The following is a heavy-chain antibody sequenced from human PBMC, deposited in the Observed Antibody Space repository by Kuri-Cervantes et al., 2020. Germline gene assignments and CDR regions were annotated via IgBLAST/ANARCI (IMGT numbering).Heavy chain of an antibody. CDR3: ARVDYDFWSGYPGYMDV. J-gene: IGHJ6*02. D-gene: IGHD3-3*01. CDR2: IYSGGST. CDR1: GFTFSSYW. V-gene: IGHV3-66*01. Sequence: GESLKISCAASGFTFSSYWMSWVRQAPGKGLEWVSVIYSGGSTYYADSVKGRFTISGDNSKNTLYLQMNSLRAEDTAVYYCARVDYDFWSGYPGYMDVWGQGTTVTVSS.